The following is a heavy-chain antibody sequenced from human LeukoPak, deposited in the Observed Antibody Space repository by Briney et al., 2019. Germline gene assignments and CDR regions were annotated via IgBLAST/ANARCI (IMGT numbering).Heavy chain of an antibody. CDR1: GGSFSGYY. D-gene: IGHD3-9*01. V-gene: IGHV4-34*01. J-gene: IGHJ4*02. Sequence: SETLSLTCAVYGGSFSGYYWSWIRQPPGKGLEWIGEINHSGSTNYNPSLKSRVTISVDTSKNQFSLKLTSVTAADTAVYYCAREKSDILTGYYWGQGTLVTVSS. CDR2: INHSGST. CDR3: AREKSDILTGYY.